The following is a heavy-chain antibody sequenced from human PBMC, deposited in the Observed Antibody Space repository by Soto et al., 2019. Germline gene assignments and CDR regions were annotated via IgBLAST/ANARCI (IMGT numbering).Heavy chain of an antibody. V-gene: IGHV3-74*01. Sequence: GSLRLSCAASGFTFSSYWMHWVRQAPGKGLVWVSRINSDGSSTSYADSVKGRFTISRDNSKNTLYLQMNSLRAEDTAVYYCAKDSLDILTGYYNPGGFDPWGQGTLVTVS. CDR3: AKDSLDILTGYYNPGGFDP. CDR1: GFTFSSYW. D-gene: IGHD3-9*01. CDR2: INSDGSST. J-gene: IGHJ5*02.